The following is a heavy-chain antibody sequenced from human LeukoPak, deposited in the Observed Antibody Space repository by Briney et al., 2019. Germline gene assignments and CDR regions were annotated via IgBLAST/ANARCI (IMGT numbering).Heavy chain of an antibody. CDR2: IGSHAGDA. J-gene: IGHJ4*02. Sequence: QPGGSLRLSCAISAFMFSKYDMNWVRQTPGKGLEWVAVIGSHAGDAHYSDSVKGRFTISRDNSKNTLYLQMNNLGVEDTAVYYCARDRLNRADCGTDCYSAVFDYWGQGALVTVSS. CDR3: ARDRLNRADCGTDCYSAVFDY. D-gene: IGHD2-21*02. V-gene: IGHV3-30*03. CDR1: AFMFSKYD.